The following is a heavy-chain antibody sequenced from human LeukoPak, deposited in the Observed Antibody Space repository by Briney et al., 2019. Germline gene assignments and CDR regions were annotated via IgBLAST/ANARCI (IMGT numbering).Heavy chain of an antibody. D-gene: IGHD3-9*01. V-gene: IGHV1-69*06. CDR2: IIPIFGTA. Sequence: GASVKVSCKASGGTFSSYAISWVRQAPGQGLEWMGGIIPIFGTANYAQKFQGRVTITADKSTSTAYMELSSLRSEDTAVYYCARASPSRYDILTGYETYYFDYWGQGTLVTVSS. J-gene: IGHJ4*02. CDR3: ARASPSRYDILTGYETYYFDY. CDR1: GGTFSSYA.